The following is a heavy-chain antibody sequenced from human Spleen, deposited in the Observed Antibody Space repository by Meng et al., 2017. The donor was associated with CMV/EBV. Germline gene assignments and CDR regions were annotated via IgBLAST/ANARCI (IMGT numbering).Heavy chain of an antibody. Sequence: QVQLAGSGGGVAQPGTSLRVSCAASGFMFSDYGMHWVRQAPGKALEWVAFIIKDGRDKFYRDSVKGRFTISRDPAKNTVYLQMDNLRPEDTAVYYCAALQDDGYWGQGTLVTVSS. D-gene: IGHD2-15*01. CDR3: AALQDDGY. CDR2: IIKDGRDK. J-gene: IGHJ4*02. V-gene: IGHV3-30*03. CDR1: GFMFSDYG.